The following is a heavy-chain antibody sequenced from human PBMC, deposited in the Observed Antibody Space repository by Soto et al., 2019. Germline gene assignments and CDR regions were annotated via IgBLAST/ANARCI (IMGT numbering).Heavy chain of an antibody. J-gene: IGHJ4*02. D-gene: IGHD3-16*01. CDR3: AKDPRGGEYYFDY. CDR2: ISGGGGNT. Sequence: EVQLLESGGGLVQPGGSLRLSCAASEFTFSSYAMSWVRQAPGKGLEWVSAISGGGGNTYYADSVKGRFTISRDNSQNTLYLQMNSLRAEDTAVYYCAKDPRGGEYYFDYWGQGTLVTVSS. V-gene: IGHV3-23*01. CDR1: EFTFSSYA.